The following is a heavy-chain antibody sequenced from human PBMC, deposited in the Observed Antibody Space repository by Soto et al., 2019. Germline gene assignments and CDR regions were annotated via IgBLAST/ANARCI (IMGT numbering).Heavy chain of an antibody. J-gene: IGHJ1*01. Sequence: EVQLVESGGGLIQPGGSLRLSCAASGFTVSSNYMSWVRQAPGKGLEWVSVIYSGGSTDYADSVKGRFTISRDNSKNTLYLQMNSLRAQDTAVYDCARDRVESGYPEYFQHWGQGTLVTVSS. CDR1: GFTVSSNY. CDR3: ARDRVESGYPEYFQH. D-gene: IGHD3-22*01. CDR2: IYSGGST. V-gene: IGHV3-53*01.